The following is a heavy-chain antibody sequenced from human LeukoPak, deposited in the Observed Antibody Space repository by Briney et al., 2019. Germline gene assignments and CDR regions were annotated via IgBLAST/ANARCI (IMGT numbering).Heavy chain of an antibody. V-gene: IGHV4-39*07. CDR3: ARARSSSWYIVDY. D-gene: IGHD6-13*01. CDR1: GGSISSSSYY. J-gene: IGHJ4*02. CDR2: IYYSGST. Sequence: SETLSLTCTVSGGSISSSSYYWGWIRQPPGKGLEWIGSIYYSGSTYYNPSLKSRVTISVDTSKNQFSLKLSSVTAADTAVYYCARARSSSWYIVDYWGQGTLVTVSS.